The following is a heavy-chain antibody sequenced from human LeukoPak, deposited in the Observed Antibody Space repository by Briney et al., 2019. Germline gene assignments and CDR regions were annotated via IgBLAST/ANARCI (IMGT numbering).Heavy chain of an antibody. V-gene: IGHV3-23*01. D-gene: IGHD3-22*01. Sequence: AGGSLRLSCAASGFTFSSYAMNWVRQAPGKGLEWVSGISGSGGTTYYADSVQGRFTISRDNSKNTLYVQMNSLGADDTAIYYCVKDSYYYDNSGYYYVKDHWGQGTLVTASS. CDR3: VKDSYYYDNSGYYYVKDH. J-gene: IGHJ4*02. CDR2: ISGSGGTT. CDR1: GFTFSSYA.